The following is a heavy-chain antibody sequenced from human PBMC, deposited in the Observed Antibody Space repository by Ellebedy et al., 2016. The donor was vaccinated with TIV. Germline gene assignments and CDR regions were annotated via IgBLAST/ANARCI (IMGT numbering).Heavy chain of an antibody. Sequence: GESLKISCAVSGFSISNYWMAWVRQAPGKGLEWVANIKQDGSEKHYGDSLRGRFTISRDNARNSVDLQMNSLRDEDTAVYYCARDRYGSGSHGDWGQGTLVTVSS. CDR2: IKQDGSEK. J-gene: IGHJ4*02. CDR3: ARDRYGSGSHGD. CDR1: GFSISNYW. D-gene: IGHD3-10*01. V-gene: IGHV3-7*01.